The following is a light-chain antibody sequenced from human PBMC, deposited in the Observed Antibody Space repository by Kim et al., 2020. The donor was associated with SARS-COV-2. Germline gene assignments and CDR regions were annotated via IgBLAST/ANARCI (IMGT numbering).Light chain of an antibody. J-gene: IGLJ2*01. CDR1: NIGSKS. CDR2: YDS. Sequence: VAVAPRKQAMITCGGKNIGSKSVHWYKQMPGQAPVLVIYYDSDPPSGIPGRFSGSNSVNTASLTISRVEAGDEAVYYCQVWDSGVVFGGGT. CDR3: QVWDSGVV. V-gene: IGLV3-21*04.